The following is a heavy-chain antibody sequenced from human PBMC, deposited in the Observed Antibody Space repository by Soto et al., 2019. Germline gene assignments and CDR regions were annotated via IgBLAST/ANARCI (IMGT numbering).Heavy chain of an antibody. CDR1: GFTFSSYA. V-gene: IGHV3-30-3*01. CDR2: ISYDGSNK. CDR3: ARVESSGAPWDQTYYFDY. Sequence: QVQLVESGGGVVQPGRSLRLSCAASGFTFSSYAMHWVRQAPGKGLEWVAVISYDGSNKYYADSVKGRFTISRDNSTNTLYLQMNSLRAEDTAVYYCARVESSGAPWDQTYYFDYWGQGTLVTVSS. D-gene: IGHD1-26*01. J-gene: IGHJ4*02.